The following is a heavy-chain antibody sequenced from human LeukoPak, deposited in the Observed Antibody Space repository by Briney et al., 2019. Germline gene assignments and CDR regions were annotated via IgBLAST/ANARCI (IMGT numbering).Heavy chain of an antibody. V-gene: IGHV3-23*01. J-gene: IGHJ5*02. CDR2: ISGSGGST. Sequence: GGSLRLSCAASGFTFSSYAMSWVRQAPGKGLEWVSAISGSGGSTYYADSVKGRSTISRDNSKNTLYLQMNSLRAEDTAVYYCAKVVTIFGVVIQIGGFDPWGQGTLVTVSS. CDR3: AKVVTIFGVVIQIGGFDP. CDR1: GFTFSSYA. D-gene: IGHD3-3*01.